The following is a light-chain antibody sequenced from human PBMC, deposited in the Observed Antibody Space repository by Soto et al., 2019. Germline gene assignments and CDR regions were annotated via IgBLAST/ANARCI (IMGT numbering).Light chain of an antibody. CDR3: QQYDRFPYT. V-gene: IGKV1-5*03. CDR1: QSISTW. Sequence: DIQMTQSPSTLSASVGDTVTITCRASQSISTWLAWYQQKPGQAPKLLIHKASTLESGVPSRFSGSGSGTDFTLIISSLQPDDFATFYCQQYDRFPYTFGQGTKLEIK. J-gene: IGKJ2*01. CDR2: KAS.